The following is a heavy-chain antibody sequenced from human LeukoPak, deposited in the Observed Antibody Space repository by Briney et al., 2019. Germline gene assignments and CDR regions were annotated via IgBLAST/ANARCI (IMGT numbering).Heavy chain of an antibody. CDR3: ARLSDSSEGAFDI. V-gene: IGHV4-59*08. CDR1: GDSISGYF. CDR2: IYYSGST. Sequence: SETLSLTCTVSGDSISGYFWSWIRQPPGKGLEWIGYIYYSGSTNYNPSLKSRVTISVDTSKNQFSLKLSSVTAADTAVYYCARLSDSSEGAFDIWGQGTMVTVSS. J-gene: IGHJ3*02. D-gene: IGHD3-22*01.